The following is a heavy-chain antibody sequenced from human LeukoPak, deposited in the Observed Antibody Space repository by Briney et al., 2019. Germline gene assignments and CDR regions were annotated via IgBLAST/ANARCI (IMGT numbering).Heavy chain of an antibody. Sequence: PGGSLRLSCAASGFRFDGYAMHWVRQAPGKGLEWVSGISWNSGTIAYADSVKGRFTISRDDAKNSLYLQMNSLRAEDTALYYCAKDIAPAVFYYMDVWGKGTTVIVSS. V-gene: IGHV3-9*01. CDR2: ISWNSGTI. J-gene: IGHJ6*03. CDR1: GFRFDGYA. CDR3: AKDIAPAVFYYMDV.